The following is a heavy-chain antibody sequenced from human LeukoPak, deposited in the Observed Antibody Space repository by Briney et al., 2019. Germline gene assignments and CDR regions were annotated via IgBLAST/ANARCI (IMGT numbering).Heavy chain of an antibody. D-gene: IGHD5-24*01. V-gene: IGHV3-11*01. CDR1: GFTFSDYY. CDR2: ISSSGSTI. CDR3: ARVRDGYNRPLDY. Sequence: GGSLRLSCAASGFTFSDYYMSWIRQAPEKGLEWVSYISSSGSTIYYADSVKGRFTISRDNAKNSLYLQMNSLRAEDTAVYYCARVRDGYNRPLDYWGQGTLVTVSS. J-gene: IGHJ4*02.